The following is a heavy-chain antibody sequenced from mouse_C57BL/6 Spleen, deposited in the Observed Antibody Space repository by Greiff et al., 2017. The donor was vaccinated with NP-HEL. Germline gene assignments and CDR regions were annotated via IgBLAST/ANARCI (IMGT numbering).Heavy chain of an antibody. V-gene: IGHV1-42*01. CDR1: GYSFTGYY. D-gene: IGHD1-1*01. Sequence: VQLKQSGPELVKPGASVKISCKASGYSFTGYYMNWVKQSPDKSLEWIGEINPSTGGTTYNQKFKAKATLTVDKSSSTAYMQLKSLTSEDSAVYYCARYGSSYNYAIDYWGQGTSVTVAS. CDR2: INPSTGGT. CDR3: ARYGSSYNYAIDY. J-gene: IGHJ4*01.